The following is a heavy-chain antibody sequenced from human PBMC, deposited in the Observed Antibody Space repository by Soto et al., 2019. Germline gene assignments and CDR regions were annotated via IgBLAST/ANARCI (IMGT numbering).Heavy chain of an antibody. J-gene: IGHJ4*02. CDR2: ISAYNGNT. Sequence: ASVKVSCKASGYNFTRYAINSVQQPPGQGLEWMGWISAYNGNTEYAQRGQATVTMTTDTSTSTAYVELRSQKYENKAMYYHARANTLIINPDELHWGEGTLVTVSS. V-gene: IGHV1-18*04. D-gene: IGHD3-16*02. CDR1: GYNFTRYA. CDR3: ARANTLIINPDELH.